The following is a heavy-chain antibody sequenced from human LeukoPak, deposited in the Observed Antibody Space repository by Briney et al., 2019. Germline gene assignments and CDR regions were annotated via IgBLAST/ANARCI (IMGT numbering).Heavy chain of an antibody. CDR2: ISYDGSNK. D-gene: IGHD3-10*01. Sequence: GGSLRLSCAASGFTFSSYGMHWVRQAPGKGLEWVAVISYDGSNKYYADSVKGRFTISRDNSKNTLYLQMNSLRAEDTAVYYCAKDRDFGELRFWGQGTLVTVSS. V-gene: IGHV3-30*18. J-gene: IGHJ4*02. CDR1: GFTFSSYG. CDR3: AKDRDFGELRF.